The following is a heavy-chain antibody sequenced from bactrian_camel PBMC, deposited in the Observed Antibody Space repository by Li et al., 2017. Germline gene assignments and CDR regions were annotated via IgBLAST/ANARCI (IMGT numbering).Heavy chain of an antibody. Sequence: HVQLVESGGGSVQTGGNLTLACAASVDVFNGYCMAWSRQAPGKEPEGVAAQRDAATYYADSVKGRFSISRDIASRTLYLQMSNLKPEDTALYYCASKVGMCGPNWSKLRFDSRGPGTQVTVS. J-gene: IGHJ4*01. V-gene: IGHV3S6*01. D-gene: IGHD1*01. CDR2: AQRDAAT. CDR1: VDVFNGYC. CDR3: ASKVGMCGPNWSKLRFDS.